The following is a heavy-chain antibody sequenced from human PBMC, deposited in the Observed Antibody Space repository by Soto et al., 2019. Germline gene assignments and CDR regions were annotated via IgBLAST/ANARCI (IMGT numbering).Heavy chain of an antibody. D-gene: IGHD3-22*01. Sequence: QITLKESGLTLVNPTQTLTLTCTFSGFSLSTSGVGVGWIRQPPGKALEWLALIYWNDEKRFSPSLKSRLTITKDTSKSQVVLTMINMDPVDTATYYCAHNPIDYYDTSGPGDYFDYWGQGTLVTVSP. CDR1: GFSLSTSGVG. J-gene: IGHJ4*02. V-gene: IGHV2-5*01. CDR2: IYWNDEK. CDR3: AHNPIDYYDTSGPGDYFDY.